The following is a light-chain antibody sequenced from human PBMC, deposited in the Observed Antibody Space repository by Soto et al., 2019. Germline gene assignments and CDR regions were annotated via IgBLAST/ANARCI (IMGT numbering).Light chain of an antibody. CDR1: PSLLYRDRNTF. CDR3: MQGTHWPHT. J-gene: IGKJ1*01. V-gene: IGKV2-30*01. Sequence: DVVVSESPLSLPLTPGQPASIVCRSCPSLLYRDRNTFSSWSQQRPGQPPRRLIYEVSNRDSGVPDRCSGSGAGTDFTLKISGVEAEDVGLYYCMQGTHWPHTFGQGTKVDIK. CDR2: EVS.